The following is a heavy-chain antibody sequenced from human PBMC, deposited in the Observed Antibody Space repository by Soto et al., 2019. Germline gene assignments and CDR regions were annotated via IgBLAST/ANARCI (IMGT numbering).Heavy chain of an antibody. V-gene: IGHV4-34*01. D-gene: IGHD3-22*01. CDR3: ASDYYDSSGYYRGMDV. J-gene: IGHJ6*02. Sequence: PSETLSLTCAVYGGSFSGYYWSWIRQPPGKGLEWIGEINHSGSTNYNPSLKSRVTISVDTSKNQFSLKLSSVTAADTAVYYCASDYYDSSGYYRGMDVWGQGTTVTSP. CDR1: GGSFSGYY. CDR2: INHSGST.